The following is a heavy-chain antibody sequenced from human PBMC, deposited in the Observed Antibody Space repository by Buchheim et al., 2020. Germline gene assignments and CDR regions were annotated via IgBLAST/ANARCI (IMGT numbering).Heavy chain of an antibody. CDR2: IWYDGSNK. D-gene: IGHD3-10*01. Sequence: QVQLVESGGGVVQPGRSLRLSCAASGFTFSSYGMHWVRQAPGKGLEWVAVIWYDGSNKYYADSVKGRFTISRDNSKTTLYLQMNSLRAEDTAVYYCASLFYGSGSYYRSFDYWGQGTL. V-gene: IGHV3-33*01. CDR3: ASLFYGSGSYYRSFDY. CDR1: GFTFSSYG. J-gene: IGHJ4*02.